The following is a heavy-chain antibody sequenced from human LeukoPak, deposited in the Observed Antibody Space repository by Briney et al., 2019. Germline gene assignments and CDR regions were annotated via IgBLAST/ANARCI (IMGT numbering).Heavy chain of an antibody. V-gene: IGHV3-23*01. J-gene: IGHJ4*02. CDR2: ISDSGGST. D-gene: IGHD3-22*01. CDR1: GLTLSNYG. CDR3: AKRGVVIRVILVGFHKEAYYFDS. Sequence: GGSLRLSCAVSGLTLSNYGMTWVRQAPGKGLEWVAGISDSGGSTNYADSVKGRFTISRDNPKNTLYLQMNSLRAEDTAVYFCAKRGVVIRVILVGFHKEAYYFDSWGQGALVTVSS.